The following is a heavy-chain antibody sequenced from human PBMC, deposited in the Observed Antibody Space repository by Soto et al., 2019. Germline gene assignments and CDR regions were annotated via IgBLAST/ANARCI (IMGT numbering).Heavy chain of an antibody. CDR2: IYYSGST. V-gene: IGHV4-59*01. J-gene: IGHJ4*02. CDR1: GGSISSYY. CDR3: ARMRNFLTGYRGHFDY. Sequence: SETLSLTCTVSGGSISSYYWSWIRQPPGKGLEWIGYIYYSGSTNYNPSLKSRVTISVDTSKNQFSLKLSSVTAADTAVYYCARMRNFLTGYRGHFDYWGQETLVTFS. D-gene: IGHD3-9*01.